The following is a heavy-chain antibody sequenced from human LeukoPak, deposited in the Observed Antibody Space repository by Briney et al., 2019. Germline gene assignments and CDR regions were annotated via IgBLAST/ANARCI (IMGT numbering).Heavy chain of an antibody. CDR1: GGSFSGYY. CDR3: ARDVHCSSTSCLRHYHYYGMDV. V-gene: IGHV4-34*01. J-gene: IGHJ6*02. D-gene: IGHD2-2*01. Sequence: SETLSLTCAVYGGSFSGYYWSWIRQPPGKGLEWIGEINHSGSTNYNPSLKSRVTISVDTSKNQFSLKLSSVTAADTAVYYCARDVHCSSTSCLRHYHYYGMDVWGQGTTVTVSS. CDR2: INHSGST.